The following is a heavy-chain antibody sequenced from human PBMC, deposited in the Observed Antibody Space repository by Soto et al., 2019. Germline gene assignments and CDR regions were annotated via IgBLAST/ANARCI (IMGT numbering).Heavy chain of an antibody. D-gene: IGHD3-22*01. CDR1: GGSISSGDYY. J-gene: IGHJ5*02. Sequence: SETLSLTCTVSGGSISSGDYYWSWIRQPPGKGLEWIGYIYYSGSTYYNPSLESRVTISVDTSKNQFSLKLSSVTAADTAVYYCARDTTDSSGYYYGDDWFDPWGQGTLVTVSS. CDR2: IYYSGST. CDR3: ARDTTDSSGYYYGDDWFDP. V-gene: IGHV4-30-4*01.